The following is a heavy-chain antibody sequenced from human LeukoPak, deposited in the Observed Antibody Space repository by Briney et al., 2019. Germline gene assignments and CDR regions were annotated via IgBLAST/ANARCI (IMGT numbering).Heavy chain of an antibody. V-gene: IGHV4-59*01. J-gene: IGHJ4*02. CDR3: VRGGGWLPTY. Sequence: SETLSLTCTVSGASLSSYYCSWIRQSPGKGLEWIGLISYSGSTKYNSSLESRVTISADTSKSQCSLKLSSVTAADTAVYYCVRGGGWLPTYCRQGTLVTVSS. CDR2: ISYSGST. CDR1: GASLSSYY. D-gene: IGHD5-24*01.